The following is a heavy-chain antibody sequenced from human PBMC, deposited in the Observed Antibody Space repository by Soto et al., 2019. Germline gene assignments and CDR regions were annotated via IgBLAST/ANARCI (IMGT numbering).Heavy chain of an antibody. CDR2: IKPDESEK. CDR1: GFTFSDSW. J-gene: IGHJ5*02. D-gene: IGHD4-4*01. CDR3: VRGGSNYAS. Sequence: GSLRLSCTASGFTFSDSWMTWVRQAPGKGLEWVARIKPDESEKKYADSVKGRFSISRDNAKNSMYLQMDSLRGEDTAVYYCVRGGSNYASWGQGTLVTVSS. V-gene: IGHV3-7*01.